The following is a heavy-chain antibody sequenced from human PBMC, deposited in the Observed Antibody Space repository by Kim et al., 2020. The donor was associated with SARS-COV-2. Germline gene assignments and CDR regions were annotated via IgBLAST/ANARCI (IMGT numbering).Heavy chain of an antibody. J-gene: IGHJ6*02. CDR3: ASDHRDNYDFWSGYANYYYCGMDV. CDR2: IWYDGSNK. CDR1: GFTFSSYG. D-gene: IGHD3-3*01. Sequence: GGSLRLSCAASGFTFSSYGMHWVRQAPGKGLEWVAVIWYDGSNKYYADSVKGRFTISRDNSKNTLYLQMNSLRAEDTAVYYCASDHRDNYDFWSGYANYYYCGMDVWGQGTTVTVSS. V-gene: IGHV3-33*08.